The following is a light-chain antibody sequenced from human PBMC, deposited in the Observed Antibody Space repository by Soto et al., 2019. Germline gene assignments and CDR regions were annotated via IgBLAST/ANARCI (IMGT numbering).Light chain of an antibody. CDR1: QIMSSY. J-gene: IGKJ1*01. CDR3: QQSYSSPPT. Sequence: DIQITKSPSSLSSSVGDRVTITCRASQIMSSYLNWYQQEPGKAPKLLIYAASSLQSGVPSRFSGSGSGTDFTLTISSLQPEDFATYYCQQSYSSPPTFGQRTKVDIK. V-gene: IGKV1-39*01. CDR2: AAS.